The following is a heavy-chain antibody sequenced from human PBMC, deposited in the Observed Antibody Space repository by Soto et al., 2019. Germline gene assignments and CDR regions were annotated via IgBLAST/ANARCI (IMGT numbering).Heavy chain of an antibody. CDR2: IYHSGST. CDR3: ARGGYDFWSGNGMDV. D-gene: IGHD3-3*01. Sequence: QLQLQESGSGLVKPSQTLSLTCAVSGGSISSGGYSWSWIRQPPGKGLEWIGYIYHSGSTYYNPSLKGRVTLSVDRSKNKFSLKLRSVTAADTAVYYCARGGYDFWSGNGMDVWGQGTTVTVSS. J-gene: IGHJ6*02. CDR1: GGSISSGGYS. V-gene: IGHV4-30-2*01.